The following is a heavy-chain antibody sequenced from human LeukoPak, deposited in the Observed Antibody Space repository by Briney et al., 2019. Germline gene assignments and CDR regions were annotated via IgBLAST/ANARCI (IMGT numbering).Heavy chain of an antibody. CDR2: IIPIFGTA. D-gene: IGHD2-21*02. J-gene: IGHJ1*01. CDR3: ASSLEHIVVVTARAERLLGVFQH. V-gene: IGHV1-69*05. CDR1: GGTFSSYA. Sequence: SVKVSCKASGGTFSSYAISWVRQAPGQGLEWMGGIIPIFGTANYAQKFQGRVTITTDESTSTAYMELSSLRSEDTAVYYCASSLEHIVVVTARAERLLGVFQHWGQGTLVTVSS.